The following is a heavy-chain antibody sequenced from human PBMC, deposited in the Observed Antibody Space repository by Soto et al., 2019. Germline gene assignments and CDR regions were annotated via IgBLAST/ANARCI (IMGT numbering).Heavy chain of an antibody. CDR3: ASARRSYGDRPFDY. Sequence: QVQLVESGGGVVQPGRSLRLSCAASGFTFSSYGMHWVRQAPGKGLEWVAVIWYDGSNKYYADSVKGRFTISRDNSKNTLYLQMNSLRAEDTAVYYCASARRSYGDRPFDYWGQGTLVTVSS. CDR2: IWYDGSNK. J-gene: IGHJ4*02. CDR1: GFTFSSYG. V-gene: IGHV3-33*01. D-gene: IGHD4-17*01.